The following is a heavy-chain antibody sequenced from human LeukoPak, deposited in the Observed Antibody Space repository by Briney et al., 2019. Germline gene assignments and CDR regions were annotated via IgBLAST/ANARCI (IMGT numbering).Heavy chain of an antibody. CDR1: GYTLTELS. J-gene: IGHJ4*02. Sequence: GASVKVSCKVSGYTLTELSMHWVRQAPGKGLEWMGGFYPEDGETIYAQKFQGRVTMTEDTSTDTAYMELSSLRSEDTAVYYCATGGAHYYDSSGYKDYWGQGTLVTVSS. D-gene: IGHD3-22*01. V-gene: IGHV1-24*01. CDR2: FYPEDGET. CDR3: ATGGAHYYDSSGYKDY.